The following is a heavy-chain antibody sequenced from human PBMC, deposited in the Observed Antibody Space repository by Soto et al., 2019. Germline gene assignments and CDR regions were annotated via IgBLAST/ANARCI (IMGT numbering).Heavy chain of an antibody. Sequence: QVQLQQWGAGLLKPSETLSLTCAVYGGSFSGYYWSWIRQPPEEGLEWIGEINHSGDTNYNPSLKIRLNSSIDTANNRSSVRLSCVAAANTAANYCVSGAPLAAVDASLYRLISWGGGTLVIVFS. CDR1: GGSFSGYY. CDR3: VSGAPLAAVDASLYRLIS. CDR2: INHSGDT. D-gene: IGHD5-12*01. J-gene: IGHJ5*01. V-gene: IGHV4-34*01.